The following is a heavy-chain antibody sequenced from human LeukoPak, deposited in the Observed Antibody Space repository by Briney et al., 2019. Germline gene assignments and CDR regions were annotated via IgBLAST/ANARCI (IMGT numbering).Heavy chain of an antibody. CDR3: TASRDSGNFLY. V-gene: IGHV3-15*01. Sequence: PGGSLRLSCAASGFTFSNAWMSWVRQAPGKGLEWVGRIKSKANGGTTDYAAPVKGRFTISRDDSKNTLYLQMNSLKTEDTAVYYCTASRDSGNFLYWGQGTLVTVSS. CDR2: IKSKANGGTT. J-gene: IGHJ4*02. D-gene: IGHD3-10*01. CDR1: GFTFSNAW.